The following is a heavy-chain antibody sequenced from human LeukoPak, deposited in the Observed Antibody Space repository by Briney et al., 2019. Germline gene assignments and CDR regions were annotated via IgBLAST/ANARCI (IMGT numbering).Heavy chain of an antibody. Sequence: SVKVSCKASGGAFSSYAISWVRQAPGQGLEWMGRIIPILGIANYAQKFQGRVTITADKSTSTAYMELSSLRSEDTAVYYCARDNLWRFDYWGQGTLVTVSS. CDR2: IIPILGIA. D-gene: IGHD3-10*01. CDR3: ARDNLWRFDY. V-gene: IGHV1-69*04. J-gene: IGHJ4*02. CDR1: GGAFSSYA.